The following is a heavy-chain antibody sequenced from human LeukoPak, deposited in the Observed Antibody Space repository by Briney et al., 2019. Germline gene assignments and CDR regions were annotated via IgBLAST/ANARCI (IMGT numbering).Heavy chain of an antibody. V-gene: IGHV4-4*02. CDR2: IYHSGST. CDR3: ARGGSGRGYYGMDV. D-gene: IGHD3-10*01. Sequence: SETLSLTCAVSGGSISSSNWWSWVRQPPGKGLEWIGEIYHSGSTNYNPSLKSRVTISVDKSKNQFSLKLSSVTAAATAVYYCARGGSGRGYYGMDVWGQGTTVTVSS. CDR1: GGSISSSNW. J-gene: IGHJ6*02.